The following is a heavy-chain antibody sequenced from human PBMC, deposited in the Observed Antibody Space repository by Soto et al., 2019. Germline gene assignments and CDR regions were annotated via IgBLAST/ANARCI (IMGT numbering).Heavy chain of an antibody. J-gene: IGHJ6*02. D-gene: IGHD3-22*01. CDR2: VSTNGAT. CDR3: ARDRWRDSSGFYYYYGMDV. CDR1: DDFISSYY. Sequence: SETLSLTCTVSDDFISSYYWNWIRQPAGKGLEWIGRVSTNGATNYNPSLESRVTMSVDTSKNQFSLKLTSVTAADTAVYYCARDRWRDSSGFYYYYGMDVWGQGTTVTVSS. V-gene: IGHV4-4*07.